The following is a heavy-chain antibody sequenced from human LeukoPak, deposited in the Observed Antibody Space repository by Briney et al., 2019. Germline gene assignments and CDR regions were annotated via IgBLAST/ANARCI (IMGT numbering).Heavy chain of an antibody. CDR3: ARHARYCIRTTCYGPNWFDP. CDR1: GGSISSSYYY. CDR2: IDYSGRT. Sequence: PSETLSLTCTVSGGSISSSYYYWGWIRQPPGKGPEWIGSIDYSGRTYYNPSLNSRVTISVDTSKNQFSLMVSSVTAADTAVYYCARHARYCIRTTCYGPNWFDPWGQGTLVTVSS. V-gene: IGHV4-39*01. J-gene: IGHJ5*02. D-gene: IGHD2-2*01.